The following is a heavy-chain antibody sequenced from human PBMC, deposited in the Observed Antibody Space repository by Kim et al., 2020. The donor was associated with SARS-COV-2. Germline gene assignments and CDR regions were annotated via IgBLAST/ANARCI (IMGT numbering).Heavy chain of an antibody. D-gene: IGHD3-22*01. J-gene: IGHJ5*02. Sequence: ASVKVSCKASGYTFTSYGISWVRQAPGQGLEWIGWISAYNGNTNYAQKLQGRVTITTETSTSTAYMELGSLRSDDTAVYYCARAGVVVINGDWLDPWGLGSPVTGSS. CDR3: ARAGVVVINGDWLDP. CDR2: ISAYNGNT. V-gene: IGHV1-18*01. CDR1: GYTFTSYG.